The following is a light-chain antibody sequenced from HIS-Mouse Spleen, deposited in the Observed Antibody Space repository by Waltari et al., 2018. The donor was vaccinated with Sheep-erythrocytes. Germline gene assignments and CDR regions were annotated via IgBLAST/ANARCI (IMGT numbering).Light chain of an antibody. V-gene: IGLV2-23*01. J-gene: IGLJ2*01. CDR2: EGS. Sequence: QSALTQPASVSGSPGQSITISCTGTSSDVGSYNLVSWYQQHPGKAPKLMIYEGSKRTSGVCNRFAGSKSGNTDSLTSSGLQAEDEADYYCCSYAGSSTLVFGGGTKLTVL. CDR3: CSYAGSSTLV. CDR1: SSDVGSYNL.